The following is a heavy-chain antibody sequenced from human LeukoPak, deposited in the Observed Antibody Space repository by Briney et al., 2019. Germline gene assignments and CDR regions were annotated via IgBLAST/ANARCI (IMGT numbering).Heavy chain of an antibody. CDR2: IKSKTDGETI. D-gene: IGHD3-10*01. CDR1: GFTFSSYW. J-gene: IGHJ4*02. Sequence: PGGSLRLSCAASGFTFSSYWMTWVRQAPGKGLEWVGRIKSKTDGETIDYAAPVKGRLTISRDDSKNILYLQMDSLKTEDTALYYCTTTLSSDEDLRRGYWGQGTLVTVSS. CDR3: TTTLSSDEDLRRGY. V-gene: IGHV3-15*01.